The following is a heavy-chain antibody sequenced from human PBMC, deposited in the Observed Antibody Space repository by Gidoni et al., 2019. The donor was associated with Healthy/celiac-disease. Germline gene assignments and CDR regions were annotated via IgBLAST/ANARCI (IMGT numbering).Heavy chain of an antibody. CDR1: GFTFSSYG. J-gene: IGHJ4*02. CDR2: IWYDGSNK. D-gene: IGHD5-12*01. CDR3: AREGGYVTIDY. Sequence: QVQLVESGGGVVQPGRSLRLSCAASGFTFSSYGMHWVRQAPGKGLEWVAVIWYDGSNKYYADSVKGRFTISRDNSKNTLYLQMNSLRAEDTAVYYCAREGGYVTIDYWGQGTLVTVSS. V-gene: IGHV3-33*01.